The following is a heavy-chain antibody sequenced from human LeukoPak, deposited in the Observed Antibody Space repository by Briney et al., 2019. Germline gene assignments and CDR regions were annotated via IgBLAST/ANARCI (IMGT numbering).Heavy chain of an antibody. D-gene: IGHD1-1*01. J-gene: IGHJ4*02. CDR1: GYSFTNYW. CDR2: INPSDSDT. CDR3: ARAWNFDY. Sequence: EESLKISCKGSGYSFTNYWIAWVRPMPGRGLEWMVIINPSDSDTRYSPSFQGQVTISADKSISTAYLQWSSLKASDSAMYYCARAWNFDYWGQGTLVTVSS. V-gene: IGHV5-51*01.